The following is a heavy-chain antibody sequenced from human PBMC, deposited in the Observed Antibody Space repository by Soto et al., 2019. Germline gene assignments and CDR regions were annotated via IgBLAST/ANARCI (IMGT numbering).Heavy chain of an antibody. Sequence: GASVKVSCKASGDTFSSYAISWVRQAPGQGPEWMGGIIPILGSVNYAQKFQGRVTITADESTGTAYMELSSLRSEDTAVYYCARDTALVRSGYYYSGMDVWGQGTTVTVSS. V-gene: IGHV1-69*13. D-gene: IGHD5-18*01. J-gene: IGHJ6*02. CDR1: GDTFSSYA. CDR3: ARDTALVRSGYYYSGMDV. CDR2: IIPILGSV.